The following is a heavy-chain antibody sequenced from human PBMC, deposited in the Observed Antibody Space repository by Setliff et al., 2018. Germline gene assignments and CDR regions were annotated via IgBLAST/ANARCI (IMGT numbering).Heavy chain of an antibody. D-gene: IGHD4-17*01. V-gene: IGHV1-69*02. CDR2: IIPILGIV. CDR1: GGTFSNYT. J-gene: IGHJ6*03. CDR3: ARDDYRYPMPSTLYMDD. Sequence: GASVKVSCKASGGTFSNYTISWGRQAPGQGLEWMGRIIPILGIVNYGHKFPDRVTITADKSTYTAYMELRSLRSEDTAVYYCARDDYRYPMPSTLYMDDWGKGTTVTVSS.